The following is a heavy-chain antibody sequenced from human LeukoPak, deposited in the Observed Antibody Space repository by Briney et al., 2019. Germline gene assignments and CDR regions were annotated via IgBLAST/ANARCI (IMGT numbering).Heavy chain of an antibody. CDR2: ISYDGSNK. J-gene: IGHJ5*02. CDR1: GFTFSSYA. CDR3: ARAMAVAGLGSSWFDP. V-gene: IGHV3-30*14. D-gene: IGHD6-19*01. Sequence: PGGSLRLSCAASGFTFSSYAMHWVRQAPGKGLEWVAVISYDGSNKYYADSVKGRFTISRDNSKNTLYLQMNSLRAEDTAVYYCARAMAVAGLGSSWFDPWGQGTLVTVSS.